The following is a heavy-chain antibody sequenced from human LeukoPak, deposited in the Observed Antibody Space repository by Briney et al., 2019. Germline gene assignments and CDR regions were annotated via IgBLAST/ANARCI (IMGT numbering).Heavy chain of an antibody. Sequence: PGGSLRLSCAASGFTFSSYAMSWVHQAPGKGLEWVSAISGSGGSTYYADSVKGRFTISRDNSKNTLYLQMNSLRAEDTAVYYCAKGIAAAWYYFDYWGQGTLVTVSS. D-gene: IGHD6-13*01. J-gene: IGHJ4*02. CDR1: GFTFSSYA. CDR2: ISGSGGST. V-gene: IGHV3-23*01. CDR3: AKGIAAAWYYFDY.